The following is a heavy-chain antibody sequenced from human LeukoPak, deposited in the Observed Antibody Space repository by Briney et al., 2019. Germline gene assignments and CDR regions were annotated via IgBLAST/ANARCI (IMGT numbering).Heavy chain of an antibody. D-gene: IGHD3-10*01. J-gene: IGHJ1*01. V-gene: IGHV3-20*04. CDR3: AKDPYRLSYYSSGSYYQYFQH. CDR2: INWNGDST. CDR1: GFSFDDYG. Sequence: PGGSLRLSCAASGFSFDDYGLTWVRQAPGKGLEWVSGINWNGDSTDYADSVKGRFTISRDNAKNTLYLQMKSLRAEDTAVYYCAKDPYRLSYYSSGSYYQYFQHWGQGTLVTVSS.